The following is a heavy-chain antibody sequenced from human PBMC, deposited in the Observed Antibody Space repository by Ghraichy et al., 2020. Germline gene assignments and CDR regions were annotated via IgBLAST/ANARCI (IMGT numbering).Heavy chain of an antibody. D-gene: IGHD5-18*01. CDR3: ARGGIQLWHFDY. V-gene: IGHV4-59*01. J-gene: IGHJ4*02. CDR1: GGSISSYY. Sequence: SETLSLTCTVSGGSISSYYWSWIRQPPGKGLEWIGYIYYSGSTNYNPSLKSRVTISVDTSKNQFSLKLSSVTAADTAVYYCARGGIQLWHFDYWGQGTLVTVSS. CDR2: IYYSGST.